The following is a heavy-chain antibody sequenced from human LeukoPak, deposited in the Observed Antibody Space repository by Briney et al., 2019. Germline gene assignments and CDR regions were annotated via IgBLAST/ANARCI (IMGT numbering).Heavy chain of an antibody. Sequence: PSETLSLTCTVSGGSISSSSYYWGWIRQPPGKGLEWIGTIYYSGSTYYNPSLKSRVTISVDTSKNQFSLKLSSVTAADTAVYYCARDNDFWSGYGKDWFDPWGQGTLVTVSS. CDR3: ARDNDFWSGYGKDWFDP. CDR1: GGSISSSSYY. J-gene: IGHJ5*02. CDR2: IYYSGST. D-gene: IGHD3-3*01. V-gene: IGHV4-39*02.